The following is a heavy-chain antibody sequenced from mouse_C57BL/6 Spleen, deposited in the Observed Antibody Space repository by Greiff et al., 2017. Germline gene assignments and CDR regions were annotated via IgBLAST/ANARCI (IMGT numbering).Heavy chain of an antibody. V-gene: IGHV10-1*01. J-gene: IGHJ3*01. Sequence: EVHLVESGGGLVQPKGSLKLSCAASGFSFNTYAMNWVRQAPGKGLEWVAGIRSKSNNHATYYADSVKERFTISRDDSESRIYLQMNNFKTEDTAVYYCVRRSSWEDWFAYWGQGTLVTVSA. CDR1: GFSFNTYA. D-gene: IGHD1-1*01. CDR3: VRRSSWEDWFAY. CDR2: IRSKSNNHAT.